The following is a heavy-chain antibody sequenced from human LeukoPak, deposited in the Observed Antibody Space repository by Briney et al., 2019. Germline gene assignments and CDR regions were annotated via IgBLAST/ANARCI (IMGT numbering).Heavy chain of an antibody. D-gene: IGHD3-10*01. CDR1: GGSISSYY. Sequence: SETLSLTCTVSGGSISSYYWSWIRQPPGKGLEWIGYIYYSGSTNYNPSLKSRVTISVDTSKNQFSLKLSSVTAADTAVYYCASLWFGELYYFDYWGQGTLVTVSS. CDR3: ASLWFGELYYFDY. J-gene: IGHJ4*02. V-gene: IGHV4-59*08. CDR2: IYYSGST.